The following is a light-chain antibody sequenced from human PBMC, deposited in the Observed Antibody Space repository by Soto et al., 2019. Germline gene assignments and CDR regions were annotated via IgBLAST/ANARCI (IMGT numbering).Light chain of an antibody. V-gene: IGLV2-14*03. J-gene: IGLJ1*01. Sequence: QSALTQPASVSGSPGQSITISCTGTSSDVGAFKYVSWYRQHPGKAPKLVIYDVSERPSGVSNRFSGSKSGNTASLTISGLQAEDEADYYCSSFTTSTTLYVFGTGTKLTVL. CDR2: DVS. CDR1: SSDVGAFKY. CDR3: SSFTTSTTLYV.